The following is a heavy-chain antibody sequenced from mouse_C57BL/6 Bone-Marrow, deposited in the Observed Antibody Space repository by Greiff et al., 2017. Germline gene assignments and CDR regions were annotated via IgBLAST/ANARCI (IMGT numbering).Heavy chain of an antibody. CDR3: ARFCSSPYWYFDV. Sequence: EVQLQQSGPELVKPGASVKIPCKASGYTFTDYNMDWVKQSHGKSLEWIGDINPNNGGTIYNQTFKGKATLTVDKSSSTAYMELRSLTSEDTAVYYCARFCSSPYWYFDVWGTGTTVTVSS. V-gene: IGHV1-18*01. J-gene: IGHJ1*03. D-gene: IGHD1-1*01. CDR1: GYTFTDYN. CDR2: INPNNGGT.